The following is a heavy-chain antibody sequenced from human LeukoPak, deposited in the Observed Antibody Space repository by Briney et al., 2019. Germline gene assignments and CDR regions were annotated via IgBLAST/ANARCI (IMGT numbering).Heavy chain of an antibody. CDR1: GFTFSNYW. Sequence: GGSLRLSCAASGFTFSNYWMTWVRQAPGKGLEWVANIKQDGSEKYYVDSVKGRFTISRDNAKNSLYLQMHSLRAEDTAIYYCARRAATERGHSYGLDYWGQGTLVTVSS. CDR3: ARRAATERGHSYGLDY. D-gene: IGHD5-18*01. V-gene: IGHV3-7*01. CDR2: IKQDGSEK. J-gene: IGHJ4*02.